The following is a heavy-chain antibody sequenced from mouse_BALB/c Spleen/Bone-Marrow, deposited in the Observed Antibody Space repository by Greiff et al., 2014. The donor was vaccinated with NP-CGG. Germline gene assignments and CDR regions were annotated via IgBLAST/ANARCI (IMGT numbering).Heavy chain of an antibody. CDR3: TRYGNYYFDY. D-gene: IGHD2-1*01. CDR2: INPSNGGT. V-gene: IGHV1S16*01. Sequence: QVQLQQSGAELVKPGASVKLSCKASGYTFTSYYMYWVKQRPGQGLEWIGEINPSNGGTNFNEKFKSKATLTVDKSSSTAYMQLSSLTSEDSVVYYCTRYGNYYFDYWGQGTTLTVSS. CDR1: GYTFTSYY. J-gene: IGHJ2*01.